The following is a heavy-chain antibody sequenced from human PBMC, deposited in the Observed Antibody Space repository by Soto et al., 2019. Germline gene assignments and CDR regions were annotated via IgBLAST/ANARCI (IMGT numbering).Heavy chain of an antibody. CDR3: ARGSAGALYDF. CDR2: ISAYSGNT. V-gene: IGHV1-18*01. CDR1: GYTFTSYG. Sequence: GASVKVSCKASGYTFTSYGISWVRQAPGQGLEWMGWISAYSGNTKYTQKFQGRVTVTTDTSTRTGYMELRNLRSDDTAVYYCARGSAGALYDFWGQGTLVTVSS. J-gene: IGHJ4*02. D-gene: IGHD6-13*01.